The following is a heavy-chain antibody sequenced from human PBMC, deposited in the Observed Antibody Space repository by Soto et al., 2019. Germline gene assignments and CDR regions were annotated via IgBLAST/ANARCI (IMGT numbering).Heavy chain of an antibody. CDR1: GFIFTTYG. CDR2: IWYDGSNQ. CDR3: VKDHCGGDSSSDPYFDY. Sequence: QVQLVESGGGVVQPGRSLRLSCAASGFIFTTYGLHWVRQAPGKGLEWVAVIWYDGSNQYYADSVKGRFTISRDNSKNILYLEMNSVRVEDTAVYYCVKDHCGGDSSSDPYFDYWSQGTLVTVSS. J-gene: IGHJ4*02. D-gene: IGHD2-21*02. V-gene: IGHV3-33*06.